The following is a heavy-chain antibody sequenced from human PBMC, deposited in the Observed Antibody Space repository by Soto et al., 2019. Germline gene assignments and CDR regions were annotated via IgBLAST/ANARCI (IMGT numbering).Heavy chain of an antibody. CDR2: IYYSGST. CDR3: DRMIVEMAFDI. J-gene: IGHJ3*02. CDR1: GGSISSGDYY. V-gene: IGHV4-30-4*01. Sequence: SETLSLTCTVSGGSISSGDYYWSWIRQPPGKGLEWIGYIYYSGSTYYNPSLKSRVTISVDTSKNQFSLKLSSVTAADTAVYYCDRMIVEMAFDIWGQGTMVTVSS. D-gene: IGHD3-22*01.